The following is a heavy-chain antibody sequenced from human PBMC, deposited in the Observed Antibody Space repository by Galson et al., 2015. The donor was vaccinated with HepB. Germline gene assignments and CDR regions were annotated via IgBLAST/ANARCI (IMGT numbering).Heavy chain of an antibody. V-gene: IGHV2-5*01. Sequence: PALVKPTQTLTLTCNFSGFSINTSGLGVAWIRQPPGKALEWLALIYGNDDRRYSPSLETRLTITKDTSKNQVVFTMTNMEPVDTATYFCAHRPREAGTFDFWGPGTLVTVSS. J-gene: IGHJ4*02. CDR3: AHRPREAGTFDF. D-gene: IGHD6-19*01. CDR2: IYGNDDR. CDR1: GFSINTSGLG.